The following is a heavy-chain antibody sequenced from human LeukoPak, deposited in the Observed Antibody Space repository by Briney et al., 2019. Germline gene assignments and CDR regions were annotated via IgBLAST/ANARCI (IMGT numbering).Heavy chain of an antibody. J-gene: IGHJ5*02. V-gene: IGHV3-23*01. D-gene: IGHD2-15*01. CDR2: ISGSGDNT. CDR1: GFRYSHYG. CDR3: ARAPGYCSGGSCYSPRNNWFDP. Sequence: QTGGSLRLSCVASGFRYSHYGMSWVRQAPGKGLEWVSTISGSGDNTYYADSVKGRFTISRDNSKNTLYLQMNSLRAEDTAVYYCARAPGYCSGGSCYSPRNNWFDPWGQGTLVTVSS.